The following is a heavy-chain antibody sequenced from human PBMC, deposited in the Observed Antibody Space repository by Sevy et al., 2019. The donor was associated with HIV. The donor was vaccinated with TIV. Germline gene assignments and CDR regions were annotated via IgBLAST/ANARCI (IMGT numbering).Heavy chain of an antibody. Sequence: GGSLRLSCAASGFTFSSYDMHWVRHSTGKGLEWVSAIGTVGETRYAGSVKGRLTISSENTKKSLYLQMNSLRGVDTAVYYCVRGGSDAFDIWGQGTMVTVSS. V-gene: IGHV3-13*04. D-gene: IGHD5-12*01. CDR3: VRGGSDAFDI. J-gene: IGHJ3*02. CDR2: IGTVGET. CDR1: GFTFSSYD.